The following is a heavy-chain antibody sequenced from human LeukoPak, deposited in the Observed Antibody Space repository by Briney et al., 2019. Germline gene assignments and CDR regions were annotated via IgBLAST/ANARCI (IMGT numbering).Heavy chain of an antibody. J-gene: IGHJ3*02. CDR3: VRVHCSGGGCHQRNDGLEI. Sequence: PGGSLRLSCAASGFAFSNYWMHWVRQAPGKGLVWVSRIYSDGSGTSYGDSMKGRFTVSRDNTKNSLYLQMNSLRAEDTAVYYCVRVHCSGGGCHQRNDGLEIWGQGTMVTVSS. D-gene: IGHD2-15*01. V-gene: IGHV3-74*01. CDR2: IYSDGSGT. CDR1: GFAFSNYW.